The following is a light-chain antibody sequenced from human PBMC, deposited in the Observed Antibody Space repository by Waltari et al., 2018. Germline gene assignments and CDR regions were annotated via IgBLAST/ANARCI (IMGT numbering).Light chain of an antibody. CDR1: SSIIGSAP. CDR3: AAWDGSQFARV. Sequence: QSILTQPPSASGTPGQRVIISCSGSSSIIGSAPVHWFQQLPGTAPRLLIYSTNQRPSGVPDRFSGSKSGTSAFLAISGLQSEDESDYYCAAWDGSQFARVFGGGTKLSVL. J-gene: IGLJ3*02. V-gene: IGLV1-44*01. CDR2: STN.